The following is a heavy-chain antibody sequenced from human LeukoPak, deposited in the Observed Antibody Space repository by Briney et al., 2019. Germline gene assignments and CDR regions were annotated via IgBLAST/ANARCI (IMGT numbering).Heavy chain of an antibody. CDR1: GFSIADHH. CDR3: VRVVTTRSGWYHFDN. CDR2: SATTKPNSCTT. Sequence: GGSLRLSCAGAGFSIADHHMDWVRQAPGTGLEWIGRSATTKPNSCTTQYAASVRGRFTISRDDSQNSLYLHLNSLKTEDTAVYYCVRVVTTRSGWYHFDNWGPGTLVSVSS. D-gene: IGHD6-13*01. V-gene: IGHV3-72*01. J-gene: IGHJ4*02.